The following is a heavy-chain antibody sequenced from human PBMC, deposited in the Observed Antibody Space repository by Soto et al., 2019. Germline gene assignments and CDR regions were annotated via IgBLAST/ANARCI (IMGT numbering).Heavy chain of an antibody. CDR2: INPSGGRT. CDR3: ARDGCITATCAGGGIWFDP. D-gene: IGHD3-10*01. CDR1: GYTFTSYY. J-gene: IGHJ5*02. V-gene: IGHV1-46*01. Sequence: QVQLVQSGAEVKKPGASVKVSCKTSGYTFTSYYMHWVRQAPGQGLEWVGIINPSGGRTSYAQKLQGRVTMTRDTSTSTVYMELSSLRYEDTAVYYCARDGCITATCAGGGIWFDPWGQGTLVTVSS.